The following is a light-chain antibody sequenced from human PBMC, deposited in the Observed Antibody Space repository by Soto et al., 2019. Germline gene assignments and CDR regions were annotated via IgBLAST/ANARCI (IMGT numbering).Light chain of an antibody. V-gene: IGKV1-5*01. CDR1: QSISSW. Sequence: DIQMTQSPSTLSASVGDRVTITCRASQSISSWLAWYQQKPGKAPKFLIYDASALESGVPSRFSGSGSGTEFTLTISSLQPDDFATYYCQEYNSYSGTFGPGTKVDIK. CDR3: QEYNSYSGT. J-gene: IGKJ1*01. CDR2: DAS.